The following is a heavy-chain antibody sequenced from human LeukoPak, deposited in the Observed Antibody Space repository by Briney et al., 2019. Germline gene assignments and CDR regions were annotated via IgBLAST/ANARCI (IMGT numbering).Heavy chain of an antibody. CDR3: ATGWSVGY. Sequence: QPGRSLRLSCAASGFTFSSYGMHWVRQAPGKGLEWVAVISYDGSNKYYADSVKGRFTISRDNSKNTLYLQMNSLRAEDTAVYYCATGWSVGYWGQGTLVTVSS. J-gene: IGHJ4*02. CDR1: GFTFSSYG. CDR2: ISYDGSNK. D-gene: IGHD6-19*01. V-gene: IGHV3-30*03.